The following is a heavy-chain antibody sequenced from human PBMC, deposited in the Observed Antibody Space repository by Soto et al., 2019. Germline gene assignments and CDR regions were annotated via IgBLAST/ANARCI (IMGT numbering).Heavy chain of an antibody. CDR1: GFSFSSYA. D-gene: IGHD1-26*01. V-gene: IGHV3-30-3*01. Sequence: QVQLVESGGGVVQPGRSLRLSCAASGFSFSSYAMHWVRQAPGKGLEWLAVISYDGSNKYYADSVKGRFTISRDNSKNTLYLQMNSLRAEDTAVHYTLSGSHDYWGQGTLVTVSS. CDR3: LSGSHDY. CDR2: ISYDGSNK. J-gene: IGHJ4*02.